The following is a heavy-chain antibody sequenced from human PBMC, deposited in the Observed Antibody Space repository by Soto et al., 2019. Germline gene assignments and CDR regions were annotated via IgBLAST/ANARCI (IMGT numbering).Heavy chain of an antibody. V-gene: IGHV3-48*01. CDR1: GISFSTYA. J-gene: IGHJ6*03. CDR2: ISSGSSTI. Sequence: GGSLRLSCAVSGISFSTYAMNWVRQAPGKGLEWVSYISSGSSTIYYAESVKGRFTISRDNAKKSLFLQMNSLRAEDTAVYYCAVDYYYMDVWGKGTTVTVSS. CDR3: AVDYYYMDV.